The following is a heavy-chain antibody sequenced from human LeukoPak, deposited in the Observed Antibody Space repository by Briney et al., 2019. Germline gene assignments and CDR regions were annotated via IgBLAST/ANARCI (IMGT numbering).Heavy chain of an antibody. CDR2: ISAYNGNT. CDR3: ASDYSSDYFDY. V-gene: IGHV1-18*01. D-gene: IGHD4-11*01. Sequence: ASVKVSCKASGYTFTSYGISWVRQAPGQGLEWMGWISAYNGNTNYAQKLQGRVTMTTDTSTSTAYMELRSLRSGDTAVYYCASDYSSDYFDYWGQGTLVTVSS. CDR1: GYTFTSYG. J-gene: IGHJ4*02.